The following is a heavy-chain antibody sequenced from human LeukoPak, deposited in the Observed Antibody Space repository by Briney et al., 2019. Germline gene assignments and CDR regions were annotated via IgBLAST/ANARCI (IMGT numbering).Heavy chain of an antibody. J-gene: IGHJ6*02. CDR1: GFTFSSYW. CDR3: ARLRHGSGSFVYYYYGMDV. Sequence: GGSLRLSCAASGFTFSSYWMSWVRQAPGKGLEWVANIKQDGSGKYYVDSVKGRFTISRDNAKNSLYLQMNSLRAEDTAVYYCARLRHGSGSFVYYYYGMDVWGQGTTVTVSS. D-gene: IGHD3-10*01. CDR2: IKQDGSGK. V-gene: IGHV3-7*01.